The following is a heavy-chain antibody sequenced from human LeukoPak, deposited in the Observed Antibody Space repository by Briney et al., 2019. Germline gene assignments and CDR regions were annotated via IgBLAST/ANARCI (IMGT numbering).Heavy chain of an antibody. V-gene: IGHV6-1*01. CDR3: ARDLWCSGGSCYYFDY. CDR2: TYYRSKWYN. CDR1: GDSVSSNSAA. Sequence: SQTLSLTCAISGDSVSSNSAAWNWIRQSPSRGLEWLGRTYYRSKWYNDYAVSVKSRITINPDTSENQFSLQLNSVTPEDTAVYYCARDLWCSGGSCYYFDYWGQGTLVTVSS. D-gene: IGHD2-15*01. J-gene: IGHJ4*02.